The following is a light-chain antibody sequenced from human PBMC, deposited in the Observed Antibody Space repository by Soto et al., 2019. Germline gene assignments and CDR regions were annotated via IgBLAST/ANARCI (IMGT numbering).Light chain of an antibody. CDR1: SSDVGGYDY. V-gene: IGLV2-14*01. CDR2: EVS. CDR3: SSYTTTSALV. J-gene: IGLJ2*01. Sequence: QSALTQSASVSGSPGQSITISCTGTSSDVGGYDYVSWYQHHPGKVPKLIIYEVSKRPSGVSHRFSGSKSGNTASLTISGLQTEDEADYYCSSYTTTSALVFGGGTKLTVL.